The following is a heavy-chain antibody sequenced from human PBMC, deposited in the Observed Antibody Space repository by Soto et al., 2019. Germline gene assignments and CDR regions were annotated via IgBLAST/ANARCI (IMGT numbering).Heavy chain of an antibody. Sequence: SETLSLTCSISGGSISTYYWTWIRQPPGKGLEWIGYISNSGSTNYNPSLKSRVTMSVDTSGNQFSLKLTSVTAADAAVYYCARQYDFWSGYYKVGWFDPWGQGTLVTVSS. V-gene: IGHV4-59*08. CDR1: GGSISTYY. CDR2: ISNSGST. CDR3: ARQYDFWSGYYKVGWFDP. J-gene: IGHJ5*02. D-gene: IGHD3-3*01.